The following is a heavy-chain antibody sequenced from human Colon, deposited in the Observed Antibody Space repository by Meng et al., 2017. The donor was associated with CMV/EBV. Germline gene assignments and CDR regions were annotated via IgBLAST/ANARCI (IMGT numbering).Heavy chain of an antibody. V-gene: IGHV4-39*07. D-gene: IGHD2-15*01. Sequence: SETLSLTCNVTGGSVSSSTYYWAWIRQPPGKGLEWVGSVYYTGRPFYSTSVKSRVTISLDLSKNQFSLKLKSVTAADTAVYYCAREGRRGTSLPPYFHYYGVDVWGQGTTVTVSS. CDR1: GGSVSSSTYY. CDR2: VYYTGRP. J-gene: IGHJ6*02. CDR3: AREGRRGTSLPPYFHYYGVDV.